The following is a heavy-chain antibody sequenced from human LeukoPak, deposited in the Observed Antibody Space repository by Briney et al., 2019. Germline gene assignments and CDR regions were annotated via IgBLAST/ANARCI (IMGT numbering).Heavy chain of an antibody. J-gene: IGHJ3*02. V-gene: IGHV4-39*07. CDR3: ARDPAGYDSSGQSAFDI. D-gene: IGHD3-22*01. Sequence: PSETLSLTCTVSGGFISSSSYYWGWIRQPPGKGLEWIGSIYYSGGTYYNPSLKSRVTISVDTSKNQFSLKLSSVTAADTAVYYCARDPAGYDSSGQSAFDIWGQGTMVTVSS. CDR1: GGFISSSSYY. CDR2: IYYSGGT.